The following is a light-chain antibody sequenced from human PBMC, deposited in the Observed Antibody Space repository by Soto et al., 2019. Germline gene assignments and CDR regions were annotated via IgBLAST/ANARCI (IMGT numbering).Light chain of an antibody. CDR1: SSNIGSNY. Sequence: QSVLTQPPSASGTPGQRVTISCSGSSSNIGSNYVYWYQQLPGTAPKLLIYRNNQRPSGVPDRFSGSNSGTSASLAISGLRSEDDADYYGAAWDDSLSGPHVVFGGGTKLTVL. CDR2: RNN. CDR3: AAWDDSLSGPHVV. V-gene: IGLV1-47*01. J-gene: IGLJ7*01.